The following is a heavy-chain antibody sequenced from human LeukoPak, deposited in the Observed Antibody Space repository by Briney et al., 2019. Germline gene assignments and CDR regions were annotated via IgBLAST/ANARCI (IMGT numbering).Heavy chain of an antibody. CDR2: IHYNGIA. V-gene: IGHV4-59*08. CDR3: ARHISSGGTYAHFDY. J-gene: IGHJ4*02. CDR1: GSMYSYY. Sequence: SETLSLTCTVSGSMYSYYWSWIRQPPGKGLEWIGYIHYNGIANYNPSLKTRVTMSLDTSKNQVSLNLNSVTAADTAVYYCARHISSGGTYAHFDYWGQGTLVTVSS. D-gene: IGHD1-26*01.